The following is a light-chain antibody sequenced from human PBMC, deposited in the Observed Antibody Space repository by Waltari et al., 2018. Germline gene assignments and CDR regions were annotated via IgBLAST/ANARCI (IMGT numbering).Light chain of an antibody. J-gene: IGLJ1*01. V-gene: IGLV1-40*01. CDR1: SSNIGAGYD. Sequence: QSVLTQPPSVSGAPGPRVPLSCTASSSNIGAGYDVHWYQQLPGTAPKLLIYGNSNRPSGVPDRFSGSKSGTSASLAITGLQAEDEADYYCQSYDSSLSGLYVFGTGTKVTVL. CDR3: QSYDSSLSGLYV. CDR2: GNS.